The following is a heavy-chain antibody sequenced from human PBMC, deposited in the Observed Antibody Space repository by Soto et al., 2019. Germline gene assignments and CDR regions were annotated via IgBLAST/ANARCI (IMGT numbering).Heavy chain of an antibody. CDR1: GGSISSSSYY. J-gene: IGHJ3*02. CDR3: ARGHHYYDSSGYDKWDAFDI. V-gene: IGHV4-39*01. D-gene: IGHD3-22*01. CDR2: IYYSGST. Sequence: PSETLSLTCTVSGGSISSSSYYWGWIRQPPGKGLEWIGSIYYSGSTYYNPSLKSRVTISVDTSKNQFSLKLSSVTAADTAVYYCARGHHYYDSSGYDKWDAFDIWGQGTMVTVSS.